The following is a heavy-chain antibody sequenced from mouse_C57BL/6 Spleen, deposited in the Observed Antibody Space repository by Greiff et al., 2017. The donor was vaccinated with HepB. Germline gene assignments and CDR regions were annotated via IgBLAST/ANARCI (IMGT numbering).Heavy chain of an antibody. D-gene: IGHD2-4*01. CDR3: ARSYDSSWFAY. J-gene: IGHJ3*01. CDR2: IDPSDSET. Sequence: QVQLQQPGAELVRPGSSVKLSCKASGYTFTSYWMHWVKQRPIQGLEWIGNIDPSDSETHYNQKFKDKATLTVDKSSSTAYMQLSSLTSEDSAVYYCARSYDSSWFAYWGQGPLVTVFA. CDR1: GYTFTSYW. V-gene: IGHV1-52*01.